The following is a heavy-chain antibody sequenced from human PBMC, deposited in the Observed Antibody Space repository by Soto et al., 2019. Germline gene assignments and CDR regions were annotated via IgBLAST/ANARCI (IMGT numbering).Heavy chain of an antibody. V-gene: IGHV3-23*01. CDR2: ISGSGGAT. Sequence: GGSLRLSCVVSGFIPSSYAMSWVRQSPGKGLEWVSGISGSGGATSYADSVKGRFTISRDNSKNTLYLQMNSLSAEDTAIYYCAKDAIMVSSSFNYFDFWGQAALVTVSS. D-gene: IGHD6-13*01. J-gene: IGHJ4*02. CDR1: GFIPSSYA. CDR3: AKDAIMVSSSFNYFDF.